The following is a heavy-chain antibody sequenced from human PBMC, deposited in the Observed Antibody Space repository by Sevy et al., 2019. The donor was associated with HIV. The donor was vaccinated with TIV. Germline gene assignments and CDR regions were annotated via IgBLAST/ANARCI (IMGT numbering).Heavy chain of an antibody. CDR3: ARAYDSNGYHTLPKDH. D-gene: IGHD3-22*01. V-gene: IGHV4-38-2*01. CDR2: VNHRGTT. J-gene: IGHJ4*02. Sequence: SETLSLTCAVSGYSITTGYYWGWIRQPPGKGLEWIGSVNHRGTTYYNPSLKSRVGISRDTSKNQFSLKLNCVTAADTAMYNWARAYDSNGYHTLPKDHWGQGSLVTVSS. CDR1: GYSITTGYY.